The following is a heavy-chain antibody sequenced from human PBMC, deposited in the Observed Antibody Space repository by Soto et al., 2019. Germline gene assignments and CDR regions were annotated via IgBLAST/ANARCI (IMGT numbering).Heavy chain of an antibody. Sequence: RPAWPVDTSTSSSLCIRWVRQVHEGWLEWVAVIWYDGSNKYYADSVKGRFTISRDNSKNTLYLQMNSLRAEDTAVYYCARDHSSSIAARQKRFDPWGQGTLVTVSS. D-gene: IGHD6-6*01. V-gene: IGHV3-33*01. CDR1: TSTSSSLC. CDR3: ARDHSSSIAARQKRFDP. J-gene: IGHJ5*02. CDR2: IWYDGSNK.